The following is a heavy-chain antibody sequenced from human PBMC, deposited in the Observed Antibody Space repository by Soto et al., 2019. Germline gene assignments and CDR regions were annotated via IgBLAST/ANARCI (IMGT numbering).Heavy chain of an antibody. CDR2: IYSSGSA. D-gene: IGHD6-13*01. CDR3: ARGGTRGSSFY. J-gene: IGHJ4*02. V-gene: IGHV4-61*08. CDR1: GGSVRNSGYY. Sequence: SETLSLTCSVSGGSVRNSGYYWSWIRQPPGKGLEWIGNIYSSGSANYNPSLYSRAIISLDTSKNQFSLSLSSLTAADTAVYYCARGGTRGSSFYWGQGTLVTVS.